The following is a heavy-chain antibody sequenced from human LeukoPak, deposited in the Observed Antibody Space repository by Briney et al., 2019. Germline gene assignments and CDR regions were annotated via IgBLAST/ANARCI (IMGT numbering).Heavy chain of an antibody. Sequence: PGGSLRLSCAASGFTFNNYAMNWVRQAPGKGLEWVSSVSESGDNTHYADSVKGRFTISRDNSQNTLYLQMNSLRAEDTAVYYCAKQWVDRWGQGVLVTVSS. CDR1: GFTFNNYA. CDR3: AKQWVDR. J-gene: IGHJ5*02. V-gene: IGHV3-23*01. D-gene: IGHD1-26*01. CDR2: VSESGDNT.